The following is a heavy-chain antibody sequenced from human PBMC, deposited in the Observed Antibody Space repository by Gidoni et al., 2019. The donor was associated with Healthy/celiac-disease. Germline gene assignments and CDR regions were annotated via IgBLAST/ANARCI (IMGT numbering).Heavy chain of an antibody. CDR1: GFPFSSYS. CDR2: ISSSSSYI. Sequence: EVQLVESGGGLVKPGGSLRLSGAASGFPFSSYSMNWVRQAPGKGLEWVSSISSSSSYIYYTDSVKGRFTISRDNAKNSLYLQMNSLRAEDTAVYYCARSNSGYEPGVDYWGQGTLVTVSS. D-gene: IGHD5-12*01. J-gene: IGHJ4*02. V-gene: IGHV3-21*01. CDR3: ARSNSGYEPGVDY.